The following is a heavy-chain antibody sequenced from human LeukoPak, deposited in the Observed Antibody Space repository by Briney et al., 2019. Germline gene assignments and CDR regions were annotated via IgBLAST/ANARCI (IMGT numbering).Heavy chain of an antibody. CDR3: ARGKRWLQSPFDY. Sequence: PSETLSLTCTVSGGAISSYYWSWIRQPPGKGLEWIGYIQYSGSSNHNSSLKSRVTISVDTSQNHFSLKVSSVTAADTAVYYCARGKRWLQSPFDYWGQGTLVTVSS. CDR1: GGAISSYY. CDR2: IQYSGSS. V-gene: IGHV4-59*01. J-gene: IGHJ4*02. D-gene: IGHD5-24*01.